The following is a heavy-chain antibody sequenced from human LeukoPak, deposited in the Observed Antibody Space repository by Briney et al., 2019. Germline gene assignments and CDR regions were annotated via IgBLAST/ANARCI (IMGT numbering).Heavy chain of an antibody. Sequence: PGGSLRLSCAASGFTFSSYEMNWVRQAPGKGLEWVSYISSSGSTIYYADSVKGRFTISRDNSKNTLYLQMNSLRAEDTAVYYCAKWGYGDYVDAFDIWGQGTMVTVSS. CDR3: AKWGYGDYVDAFDI. J-gene: IGHJ3*02. CDR2: ISSSGSTI. CDR1: GFTFSSYE. D-gene: IGHD4-17*01. V-gene: IGHV3-48*03.